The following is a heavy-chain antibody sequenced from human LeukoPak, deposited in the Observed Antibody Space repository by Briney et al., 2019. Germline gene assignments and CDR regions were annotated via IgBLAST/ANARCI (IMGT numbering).Heavy chain of an antibody. Sequence: SETLSLTCTVSGGSISSYYWSWIRQPPGKGLEWIGEINHSGSTNYNPSLKSRVTISVDTSKNQFSLKLSSVTAADTAVYYCARSGRVRYYYDSSGYFDYWGQGTLVTVSS. CDR3: ARSGRVRYYYDSSGYFDY. D-gene: IGHD3-22*01. CDR2: INHSGST. V-gene: IGHV4-34*01. CDR1: GGSISSYY. J-gene: IGHJ4*02.